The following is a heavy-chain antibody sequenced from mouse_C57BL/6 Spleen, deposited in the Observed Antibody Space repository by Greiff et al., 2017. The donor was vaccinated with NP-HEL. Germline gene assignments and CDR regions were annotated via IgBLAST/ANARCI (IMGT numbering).Heavy chain of an antibody. CDR3: TRWGGYGNYVDYAMDY. J-gene: IGHJ4*01. CDR2: IDPETGGT. Sequence: VHLVESGAELVRPGASVTLSCKASGYTFTDYEMHWVKQTPVHGLEWIGAIDPETGGTAYNQKFKGKAILTADKSSSTAYMELRSLTSEDSAVYYCTRWGGYGNYVDYAMDYWGQGTSVTVSS. V-gene: IGHV1-15*01. D-gene: IGHD2-1*01. CDR1: GYTFTDYE.